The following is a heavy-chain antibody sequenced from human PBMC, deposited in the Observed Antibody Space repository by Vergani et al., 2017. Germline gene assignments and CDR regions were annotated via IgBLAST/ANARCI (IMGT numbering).Heavy chain of an antibody. V-gene: IGHV3-7*01. CDR1: GFTFSSYW. CDR3: ARDLSYSTAWPFFDS. J-gene: IGHJ4*02. CDR2: IKQDGSDK. Sequence: EVQLVQSGGALVQPGGSLRLSCAASGFTFSSYWMSWVRQAPGKGLEWVANIKQDGSDKFYVDSVKGRFTVSRDSSKTLYLQMDSLRVEDTAMYFCARDLSYSTAWPFFDSRGQGTLVTVSS. D-gene: IGHD4-11*01.